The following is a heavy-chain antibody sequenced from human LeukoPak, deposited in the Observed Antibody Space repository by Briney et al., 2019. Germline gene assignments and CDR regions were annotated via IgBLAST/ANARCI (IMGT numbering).Heavy chain of an antibody. CDR3: SRQSRPGYFDY. J-gene: IGHJ4*02. Sequence: GGSLRLSCEASRFIFTTYSMNWVRQAPGKGLEWVSYISSSSSTIYYADSVKGRFTISRDNAKNSLSLQMNSLRAEDTAVFYCSRQSRPGYFDYWGQGTLVTVSS. CDR1: RFIFTTYS. V-gene: IGHV3-48*01. CDR2: ISSSSSTI.